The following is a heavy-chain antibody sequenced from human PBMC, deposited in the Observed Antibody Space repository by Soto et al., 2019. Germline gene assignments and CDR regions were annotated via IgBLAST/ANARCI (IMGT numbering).Heavy chain of an antibody. J-gene: IGHJ6*02. Sequence: QVQLQESGPGLVKPSQTLSLTCTVSGDSISSTEYYWNWVRQHPGKGLEWIGYIYRSGDTDYSPSVKSRVTMSVDTSNNQCSLKMTSVTAADTAVYYCATSFGGAYYGMDVWGHGTTVTVSS. CDR3: ATSFGGAYYGMDV. D-gene: IGHD3-16*01. CDR1: GDSISSTEYY. V-gene: IGHV4-31*03. CDR2: IYRSGDT.